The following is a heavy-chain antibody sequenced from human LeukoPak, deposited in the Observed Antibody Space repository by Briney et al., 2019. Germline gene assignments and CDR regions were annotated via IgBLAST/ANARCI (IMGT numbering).Heavy chain of an antibody. V-gene: IGHV3-73*01. CDR1: GFTFSGSA. J-gene: IGHJ4*02. CDR3: TRWDCTTTGCYPFDY. CDR2: IRDKANSYAT. Sequence: PGGSLRLSCAASGFTFSGSAIHWVRQASGKGLEWVGRIRDKANSYATAYIASVKGRFTISRDDSKNTAYLKMSSLKTEDTAVYYCTRWDCTTTGCYPFDYWGQGTLVTVSS. D-gene: IGHD2-2*01.